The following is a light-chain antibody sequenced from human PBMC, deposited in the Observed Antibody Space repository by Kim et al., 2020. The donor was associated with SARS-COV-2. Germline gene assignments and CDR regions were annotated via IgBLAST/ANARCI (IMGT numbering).Light chain of an antibody. V-gene: IGLV3-19*01. CDR3: NSRDNSGNHVV. CDR2: GKN. J-gene: IGLJ2*01. Sequence: SSELTQDPAVSVALGQTVRITCQGDSLRIYYASWYQQKARQAPVLVIYGKNNRPSGIPDRFSGSSSGNTASLTITGAQAEDEADYYCNSRDNSGNHVVFGGGTKLTVL. CDR1: SLRIYY.